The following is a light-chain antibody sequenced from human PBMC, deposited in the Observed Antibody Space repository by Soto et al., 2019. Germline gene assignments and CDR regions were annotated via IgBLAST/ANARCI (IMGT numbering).Light chain of an antibody. V-gene: IGKV3-15*01. CDR3: QQYNNWWT. CDR2: GAS. J-gene: IGKJ1*01. CDR1: QSVSSN. Sequence: EIVMTQSPATLSVSPGERATLSCRASQSVSSNLAWYQQKPGQAPRLLIYGASTRATGIPARFSGSGSGTEFTLIISSLPAEDFAVYYCQQYNNWWTFGQGTKVEIK.